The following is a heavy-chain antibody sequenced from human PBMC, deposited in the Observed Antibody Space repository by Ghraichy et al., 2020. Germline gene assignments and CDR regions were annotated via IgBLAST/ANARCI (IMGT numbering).Heavy chain of an antibody. D-gene: IGHD3/OR15-3a*01. Sequence: ASVKVSCKASGYIFTGYYVHWVRQAPGQGLEWMGWINLNSGGTYFAQKFQGWVTMTRDTSLSTAYLELNRLKSDDMAVYYCARDARFLDASYNYGLDVWGQGTTVTVSS. J-gene: IGHJ6*02. CDR1: GYIFTGYY. CDR3: ARDARFLDASYNYGLDV. CDR2: INLNSGGT. V-gene: IGHV1-2*04.